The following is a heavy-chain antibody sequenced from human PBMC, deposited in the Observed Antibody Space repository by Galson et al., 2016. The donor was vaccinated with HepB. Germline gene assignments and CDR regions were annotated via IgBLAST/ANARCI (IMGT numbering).Heavy chain of an antibody. CDR3: AKERLVRRIFDR. J-gene: IGHJ4*02. CDR2: ISTRRTT. V-gene: IGHV3-23*01. Sequence: SLRLSCAASGFVLSNFGLSWVRQAPGKGLEWVASISTRRTTYYSDSVQGRFTISRDNSNNTLYLQMNGRRAEDTAVYYCAKERLVRRIFDRWGEGTLLTVSS. D-gene: IGHD1-1*01. CDR1: GFVLSNFG.